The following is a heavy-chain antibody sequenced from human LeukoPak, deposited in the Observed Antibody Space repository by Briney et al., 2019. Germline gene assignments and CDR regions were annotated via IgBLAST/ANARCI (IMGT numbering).Heavy chain of an antibody. D-gene: IGHD2-2*01. CDR2: IKEDGTET. CDR1: GFTFSSYS. V-gene: IGHV3-7*03. J-gene: IGHJ4*02. Sequence: GGSLRLSCAASGFTFSSYSMNWVRQAPGKGLEWVANIKEDGTETYYVDSVKGRFTISRDNSKNTLYLQITSLRVEDTAMYYCVRTSPIDYWGQGTLVSVSS. CDR3: VRTSPIDY.